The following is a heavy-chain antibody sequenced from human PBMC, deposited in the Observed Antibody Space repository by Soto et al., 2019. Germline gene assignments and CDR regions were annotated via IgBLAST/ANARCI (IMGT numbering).Heavy chain of an antibody. CDR2: ILPIFGSP. CDR3: VFGDCTTTSCSYYFYSLDV. CDR1: GGSFRRYA. D-gene: IGHD2-2*01. V-gene: IGHV1-69*01. Sequence: QVQVVQSGAEVKKAGSSVKVSCQASGGSFRRYAISWVRQAPGQGLEWMGGILPIFGSPSHAQKFRGRVTITADESTSTAYLELTSLTSEDTAMYYCVFGDCTTTSCSYYFYSLDVWGQGTTVTVS. J-gene: IGHJ6*02.